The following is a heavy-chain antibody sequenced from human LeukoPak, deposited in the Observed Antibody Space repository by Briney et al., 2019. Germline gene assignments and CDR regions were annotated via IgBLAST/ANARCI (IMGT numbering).Heavy chain of an antibody. J-gene: IGHJ4*02. CDR3: ARDTTGDAFDY. CDR1: GGSFSGYY. CDR2: INHSGST. D-gene: IGHD7-27*01. V-gene: IGHV4-34*01. Sequence: SETLSLTCAVYGGSFSGYYWSWIRQPPGKGLEWIGEINHSGSTNYNPSLKSRVTISVDTSKNQFSLKLSSVTAADTAVYYCARDTTGDAFDYWGQGTLVTVSS.